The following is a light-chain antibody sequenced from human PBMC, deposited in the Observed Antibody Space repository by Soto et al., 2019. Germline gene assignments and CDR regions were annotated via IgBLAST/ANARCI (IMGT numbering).Light chain of an antibody. CDR1: QSVASR. V-gene: IGKV3-15*01. Sequence: EIGMTQSPAILSVCPGERATLSCRASQSVASRLAWYQHTPGQAPRLLIYGASTRATDIPARFSGSGSGTEFTLTITSLQSEDFAVYYCQQYNDWPRTFGQGTKLDI. CDR3: QQYNDWPRT. CDR2: GAS. J-gene: IGKJ1*01.